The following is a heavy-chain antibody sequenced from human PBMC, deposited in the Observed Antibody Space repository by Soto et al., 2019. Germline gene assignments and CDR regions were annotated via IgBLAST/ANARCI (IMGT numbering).Heavy chain of an antibody. V-gene: IGHV3-7*01. J-gene: IGHJ6*03. CDR3: ATPALGYCSGGSCYRYYYYYYMDV. CDR1: GFTFSSYW. CDR2: IKQDGSEK. Sequence: GGSLRLSCAASGFTFSSYWMSWVRQAPGKWLEWVANIKQDGSEKYCVDSVKGRFTISRDNAKNSLYLQMNSLRAEDTAVYYCATPALGYCSGGSCYRYYYYYYMDVWGKGTTVTVSS. D-gene: IGHD2-15*01.